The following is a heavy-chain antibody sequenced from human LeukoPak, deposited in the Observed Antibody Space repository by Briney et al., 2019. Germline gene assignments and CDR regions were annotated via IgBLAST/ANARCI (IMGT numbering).Heavy chain of an antibody. Sequence: PGGSLRLSCAASGFTFSSFAMSWVRQAPGKGLEWVSIISGRGDSTEYADSVKGRFTISRDNSKNTLYLQMNSLRAEDTAVYYCAKGKLRSYYFDYWGQGTLVTVSS. CDR1: GFTFSSFA. CDR2: ISGRGDST. CDR3: AKGKLRSYYFDY. V-gene: IGHV3-23*01. J-gene: IGHJ4*02. D-gene: IGHD4-17*01.